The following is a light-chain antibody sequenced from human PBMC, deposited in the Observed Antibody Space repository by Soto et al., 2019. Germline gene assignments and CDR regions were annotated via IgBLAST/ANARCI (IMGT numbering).Light chain of an antibody. Sequence: ETVMTQSPATLSVSPGERATLSCRASQSVSTNLAWYQQRPGQSPSLLIYGASTRATGIPARFSGSGSGTEFTLTISSLQSEDFAVYYCQQYNKWPLFTFGPGTRVDIK. J-gene: IGKJ3*01. CDR2: GAS. CDR1: QSVSTN. V-gene: IGKV3-15*01. CDR3: QQYNKWPLFT.